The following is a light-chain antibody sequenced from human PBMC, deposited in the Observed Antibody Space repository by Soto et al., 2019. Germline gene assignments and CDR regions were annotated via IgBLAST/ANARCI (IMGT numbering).Light chain of an antibody. CDR3: QQSYTIPRP. CDR1: QNIIKF. V-gene: IGKV1-39*01. J-gene: IGKJ1*01. CDR2: AAA. Sequence: DIQMTQAPSSLSASVGDRVTITCRASQNIIKFLNWYQQKPGKAPNLLRYAAASLQSGFPSRFSGSGSGTDFSLTFGSLQPEDFATYFCQQSYTIPRPFGQGTNVHMK.